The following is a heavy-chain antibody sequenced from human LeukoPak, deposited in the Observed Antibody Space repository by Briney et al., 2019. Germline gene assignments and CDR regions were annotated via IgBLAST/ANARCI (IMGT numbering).Heavy chain of an antibody. Sequence: PSETLSLTCAVYSGSFSGYYWSWIRQPPGKGLEWIGEINHSGSTNYNPSLKSRATISVDTSKNQFSLKLSSVTAADTAVYYCARGKDGYYYDSSGYPSRRYYYGMDVWGQGTTVTVSS. CDR1: SGSFSGYY. CDR3: ARGKDGYYYDSSGYPSRRYYYGMDV. CDR2: INHSGST. J-gene: IGHJ6*02. V-gene: IGHV4-34*01. D-gene: IGHD3-22*01.